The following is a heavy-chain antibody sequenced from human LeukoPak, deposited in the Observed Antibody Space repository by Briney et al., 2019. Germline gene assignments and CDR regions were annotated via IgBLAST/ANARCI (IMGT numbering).Heavy chain of an antibody. CDR1: GYTFTSYG. J-gene: IGHJ4*02. D-gene: IGHD3-22*01. Sequence: ASVKVSCKASGYTFTSYGISWVRQAPGQGLEWMGWISAYNGNTNYAQKLQGRVTMTTDTSTSTAYMELRSLRPDDTAVYYCASGFVGSGYHDPGYYFDYWGQGTLVTVSS. CDR3: ASGFVGSGYHDPGYYFDY. CDR2: ISAYNGNT. V-gene: IGHV1-18*01.